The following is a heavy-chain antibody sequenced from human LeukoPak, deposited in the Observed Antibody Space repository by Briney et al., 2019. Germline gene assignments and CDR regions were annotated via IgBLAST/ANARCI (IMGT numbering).Heavy chain of an antibody. Sequence: KSSETLSLTCTVSGGSISSYYWSWIRQPPGKGLEWIGYIYYSGSTNYKPSLKSRVTISVDTSKNQFSLKLSSVTAADTAVYYCARGLLDGYTHPAAFDIWGQGTMVTVSS. J-gene: IGHJ3*02. CDR3: ARGLLDGYTHPAAFDI. CDR2: IYYSGST. V-gene: IGHV4-59*01. CDR1: GGSISSYY. D-gene: IGHD5-24*01.